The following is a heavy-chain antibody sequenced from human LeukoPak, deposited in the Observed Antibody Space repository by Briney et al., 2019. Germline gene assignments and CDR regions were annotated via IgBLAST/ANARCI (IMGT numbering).Heavy chain of an antibody. CDR2: IHYSGST. CDR1: GGSISSYY. V-gene: IGHV4-59*01. CDR3: ARGSDRGFDY. Sequence: SETLSLTCTVSGGSISSYYWSWIRQPPGKGLEWIGYIHYSGSTNYNPSLKSRVTISVDTSKNQFSLKLSSVTAADTAVYYCARGSDRGFDYWGQGTLVTVSS. J-gene: IGHJ4*02. D-gene: IGHD3-10*01.